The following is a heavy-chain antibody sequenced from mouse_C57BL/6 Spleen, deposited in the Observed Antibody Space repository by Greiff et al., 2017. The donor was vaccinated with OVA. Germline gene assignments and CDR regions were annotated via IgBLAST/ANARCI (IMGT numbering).Heavy chain of an antibody. CDR3: ARKDYGSSGFAY. J-gene: IGHJ3*01. D-gene: IGHD1-1*01. CDR1: GYTFTSYW. CDR2: IYPGSGST. Sequence: VQLQQSGAELVKPGASVKMSCKASGYTFTSYWITWVKQRPGQGLEWIGDIYPGSGSTNYNEKFKSKATLTVDTSSSTAYMQLSSLTSEDSAVYYCARKDYGSSGFAYWGQGTLVTVSA. V-gene: IGHV1-55*01.